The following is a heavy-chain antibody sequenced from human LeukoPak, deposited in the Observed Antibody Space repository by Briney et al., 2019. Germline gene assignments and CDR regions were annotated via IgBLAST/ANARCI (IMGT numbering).Heavy chain of an antibody. J-gene: IGHJ4*02. Sequence: GGSLRLSCAASGFTFSSYSMNWVRQAPGKGLEWVSSISSSSSYIYYADSVKGRFTISRDNAKNSLYLQMNSLRAEDTAVYYCARPRGVDTAMVNYWGQGTLGTVSS. CDR3: ARPRGVDTAMVNY. CDR2: ISSSSSYI. CDR1: GFTFSSYS. V-gene: IGHV3-21*01. D-gene: IGHD5-18*01.